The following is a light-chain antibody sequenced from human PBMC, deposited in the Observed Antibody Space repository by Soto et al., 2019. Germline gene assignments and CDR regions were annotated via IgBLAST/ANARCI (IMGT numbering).Light chain of an antibody. V-gene: IGLV6-57*01. J-gene: IGLJ2*01. CDR2: EDN. Sequence: NFMLTQPHSVSESPGKTVTISCTRSSGSIASNYVQWYQQCPGSSPTTVIYEDNQRPSGVPDRFSGSIDSSSNSASLTISGLKTEDEADYYCQSYDSSNHVVFGGGTKLTVL. CDR1: SGSIASNY. CDR3: QSYDSSNHVV.